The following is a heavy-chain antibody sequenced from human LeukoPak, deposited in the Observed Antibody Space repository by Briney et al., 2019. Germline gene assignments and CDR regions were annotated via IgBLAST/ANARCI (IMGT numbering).Heavy chain of an antibody. CDR3: ARDFRFGAAAGLDY. CDR1: GDSVSSNSAA. J-gene: IGHJ4*02. Sequence: SQTLTLTCAISGDSVSSNSAAWNWIRQSPSRGLEWLGRTYYRSKWYNDYAVSVKSRITINPDTSKNQSSLQLNSVTPEDTAVYYCARDFRFGAAAGLDYWGQGTLVTVSS. V-gene: IGHV6-1*01. CDR2: TYYRSKWYN. D-gene: IGHD3-16*01.